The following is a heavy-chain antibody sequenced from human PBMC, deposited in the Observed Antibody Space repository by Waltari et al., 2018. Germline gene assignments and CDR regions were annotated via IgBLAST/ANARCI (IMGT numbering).Heavy chain of an antibody. D-gene: IGHD4-17*01. CDR1: GYSISTAYF. CDR2: IYHSGST. J-gene: IGHJ4*02. CDR3: ARGGTVTTPLDY. Sequence: QVQLQESGPGLVKPSETLSLTCTVSGYSISTAYFWGWIRQAPGKGLEWIGSIYHSGSTYYNPSLKSRVTISVDTSRNQFSLKLNSVTAADTSVYYCARGGTVTTPLDYWGQGTLVTVSS. V-gene: IGHV4-38-2*02.